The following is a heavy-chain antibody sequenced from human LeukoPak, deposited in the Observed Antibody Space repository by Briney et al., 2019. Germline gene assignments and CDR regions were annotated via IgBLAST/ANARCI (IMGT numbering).Heavy chain of an antibody. J-gene: IGHJ3*02. V-gene: IGHV1-2*02. D-gene: IGHD1-26*01. CDR2: VNPNSGGT. Sequence: GASVKVSCKASGYTFTGYYMHWVRQAPGQGLEWMGWVNPNSGGTNYAQKFQGRVTMTRDTSISTAYMELSRLRSDDTAVYYCARAIAESGSYRDAFDIWGQGTMVTVSS. CDR3: ARAIAESGSYRDAFDI. CDR1: GYTFTGYY.